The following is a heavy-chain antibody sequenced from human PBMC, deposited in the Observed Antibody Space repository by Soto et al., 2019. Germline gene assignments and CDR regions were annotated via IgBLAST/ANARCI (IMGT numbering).Heavy chain of an antibody. CDR3: AGTKQWLAFEY. D-gene: IGHD6-19*01. CDR1: GGSISSYY. V-gene: IGHV4-59*08. J-gene: IGHJ4*02. CDR2: IYYSGST. Sequence: SETLSLTCSVSGGSISSYYWCLIRQPPGKGLEWIGYIYYSGSTNYNPSLKSRVTISADTSKNQFSLKLSSVTAADTAIYYCAGTKQWLAFEYGGQGALVTVSS.